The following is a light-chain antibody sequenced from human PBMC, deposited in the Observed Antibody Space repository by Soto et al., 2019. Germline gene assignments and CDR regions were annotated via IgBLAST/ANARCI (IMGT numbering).Light chain of an antibody. J-gene: IGKJ2*01. CDR3: QQSYNTPYT. CDR1: QSISSN. V-gene: IGKV1-39*01. CDR2: VAY. Sequence: DIQMTQSPSSLSASVGDRVTITCRASQSISSNLNWYQQKPGEAPKLLIYVAYSLQSGVPSRFSRSESGTDYTHTISSLQPDDFATYYCQQSYNTPYTFGHGTKREIK.